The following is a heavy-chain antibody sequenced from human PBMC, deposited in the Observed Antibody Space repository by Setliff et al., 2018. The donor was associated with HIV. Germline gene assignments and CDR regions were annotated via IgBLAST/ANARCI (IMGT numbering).Heavy chain of an antibody. Sequence: SGPTLVNPTETLTLTCTVSGFSLSNTRMGVSWIRQPPGKALEWLAHIFPNDEKSYSASLKSRVTISEDTSKSQVVHTMTNMDPLDTATYFCARYNFRRGYWDYFDYWGQGTQVTVSS. J-gene: IGHJ4*02. V-gene: IGHV2-26*01. CDR3: ARYNFRRGYWDYFDY. CDR2: IFPNDEK. D-gene: IGHD3-3*01. CDR1: GFSLSNTRMG.